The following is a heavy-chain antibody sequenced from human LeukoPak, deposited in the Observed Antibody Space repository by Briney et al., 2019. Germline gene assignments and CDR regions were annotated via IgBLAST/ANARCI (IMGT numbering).Heavy chain of an antibody. J-gene: IGHJ6*02. V-gene: IGHV3-7*01. Sequence: GGSLRLSCAASGFTFSSYWMSWVRQAPGKGLEWVANIKQDGSEKYYVGSVKGRFTISRDNAKNSLYLQMNSLRAEDTAVYYCARDGYCSSTSCFDYYYYGMDVWGQGTTVTVSS. CDR2: IKQDGSEK. CDR1: GFTFSSYW. D-gene: IGHD2-2*03. CDR3: ARDGYCSSTSCFDYYYYGMDV.